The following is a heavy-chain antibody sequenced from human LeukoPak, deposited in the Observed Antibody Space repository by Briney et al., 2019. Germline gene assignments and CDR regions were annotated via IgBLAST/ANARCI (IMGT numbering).Heavy chain of an antibody. V-gene: IGHV1-2*02. CDR1: GYTFTGYY. CDR3: ARDLPFITMVRGVASNFDY. J-gene: IGHJ4*02. CDR2: INPNSGGT. D-gene: IGHD3-10*01. Sequence: ASVKVSCKASGYTFTGYYMHWVRQAPGQGLEWMGWINPNSGGTNYAQKFQGRVTMTRDTSISTAYMELSRLRSDDTAVYYCARDLPFITMVRGVASNFDYWGQGTLVTVSS.